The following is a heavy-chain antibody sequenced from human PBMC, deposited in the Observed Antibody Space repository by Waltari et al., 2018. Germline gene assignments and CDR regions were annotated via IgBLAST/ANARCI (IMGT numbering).Heavy chain of an antibody. CDR1: GGSISSHY. CDR3: ARAGPYGDYVFRFDP. CDR2: IYYSGST. V-gene: IGHV4-59*11. D-gene: IGHD4-17*01. J-gene: IGHJ5*02. Sequence: QVQLQESGPGLVKPSETLSLTCTVSGGSISSHYWSWIRQPPGKGLEWIGYIYYSGSTNYNPSLKSRVTISVDTSKNQFSLKLSSVTAADTAVYYCARAGPYGDYVFRFDPWGQGTLVTVSS.